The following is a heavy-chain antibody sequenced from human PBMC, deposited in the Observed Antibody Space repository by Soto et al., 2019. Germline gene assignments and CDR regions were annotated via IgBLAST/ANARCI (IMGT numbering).Heavy chain of an antibody. V-gene: IGHV5-10-1*01. Sequence: GESLKISCKGSGYSFTSYWISWVRQMPGKGLEWMGRIDPSDSYTNYSPSFQGHVTISADKSIRTAYLQWSSLKASDTAMYYCARAGYGDYFNGWFDPWGQGTLVTVSS. J-gene: IGHJ5*02. D-gene: IGHD4-17*01. CDR1: GYSFTSYW. CDR3: ARAGYGDYFNGWFDP. CDR2: IDPSDSYT.